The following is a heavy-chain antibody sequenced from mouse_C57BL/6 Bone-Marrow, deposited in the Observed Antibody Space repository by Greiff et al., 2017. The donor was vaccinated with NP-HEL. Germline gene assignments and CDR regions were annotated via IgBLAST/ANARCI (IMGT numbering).Heavy chain of an antibody. D-gene: IGHD2-4*01. V-gene: IGHV14-1*01. CDR1: GFNIKDYY. J-gene: IGHJ3*01. Sequence: EVMLVESGAELVRPGASVKLSCTASGFNIKDYYMHWVKQRPEQGLEWIGRIDPEDGDTEYAPKFQGKATMTEDTSSNTTYLQLSSLTSEDTAVYYCTTLYYDYDGFAYWGQGTLVTVSA. CDR3: TTLYYDYDGFAY. CDR2: IDPEDGDT.